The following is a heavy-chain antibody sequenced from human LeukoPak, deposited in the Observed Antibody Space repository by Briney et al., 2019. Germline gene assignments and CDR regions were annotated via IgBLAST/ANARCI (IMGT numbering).Heavy chain of an antibody. Sequence: PSETLSLTYAVYGGSFSGYYCSWIRQPPGKGLEWIGEINHSGSTNYNPSLKSRVTISVDTSKNQFSLRLSSSTAADTAVYYCATHMRPGRGSYIGYWGQGTLVTVSS. CDR3: ATHMRPGRGSYIGY. V-gene: IGHV4-34*01. J-gene: IGHJ4*02. CDR2: INHSGST. CDR1: GGSFSGYY. D-gene: IGHD3-16*01.